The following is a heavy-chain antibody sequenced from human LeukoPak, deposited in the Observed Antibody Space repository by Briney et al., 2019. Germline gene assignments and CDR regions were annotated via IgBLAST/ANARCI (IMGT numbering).Heavy chain of an antibody. CDR2: ISWNSGSI. CDR3: AKATYDSSGYYSYYYYYGMDV. Sequence: GGSLRLSCEASGFTFDDYAMHWVRQAPGKGLEWVSGISWNSGSIGYADSVKGRFTISRDNAKNPLYLQMNSLRAEDTALYYCAKATYDSSGYYSYYYYYGMDVWGQGTTVTVSS. CDR1: GFTFDDYA. V-gene: IGHV3-9*01. J-gene: IGHJ6*02. D-gene: IGHD3-22*01.